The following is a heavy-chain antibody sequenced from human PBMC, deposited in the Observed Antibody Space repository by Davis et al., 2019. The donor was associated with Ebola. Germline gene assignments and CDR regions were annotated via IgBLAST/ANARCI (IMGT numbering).Heavy chain of an antibody. CDR2: INHSGST. CDR3: ARALRYSYGYNRFDP. Sequence: MPSETLSLTCAVYGGSFSGYYWSWIRQPPGKGLEWIGEINHSGSTNYNPSLKSRVTISVDTSKNQFSLKLSSVTAADTAVYYCARALRYSYGYNRFDPWGQGTLVTVSS. V-gene: IGHV4-34*01. CDR1: GGSFSGYY. D-gene: IGHD5-18*01. J-gene: IGHJ5*02.